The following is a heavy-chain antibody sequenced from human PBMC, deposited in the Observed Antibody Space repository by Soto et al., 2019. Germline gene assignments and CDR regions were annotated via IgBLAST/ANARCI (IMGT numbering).Heavy chain of an antibody. Sequence: QVQLVQSGAELKKTGSSVKVSCRASGDTFSSYAVNWVRQAPGRGLEWMGRLITVLGTTDNAQNFKGRLTITAEKSTKTVYMELSSLRSDDTAVYYCARRRYCGYDCYHKHYYGMDVWGQGTTVTVAS. CDR2: LITVLGTT. CDR1: GDTFSSYA. CDR3: ARRRYCGYDCYHKHYYGMDV. V-gene: IGHV1-69*08. J-gene: IGHJ6*02. D-gene: IGHD2-21*01.